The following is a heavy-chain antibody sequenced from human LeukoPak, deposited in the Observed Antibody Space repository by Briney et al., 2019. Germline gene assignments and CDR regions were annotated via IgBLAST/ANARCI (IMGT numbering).Heavy chain of an antibody. Sequence: AETLSLTCTVSGGSISSSNYYWGWIRQPPGKGLEWIGTIYYSGDSYYNPSLKSRASISVDTSKNRFSPDVNSVTAADTAVYFCARHETIILVPTAPAFDYWGQGALVTVSS. CDR2: IYYSGDS. CDR1: GGSISSSNYY. CDR3: ARHETIILVPTAPAFDY. V-gene: IGHV4-39*01. J-gene: IGHJ4*02. D-gene: IGHD2-2*01.